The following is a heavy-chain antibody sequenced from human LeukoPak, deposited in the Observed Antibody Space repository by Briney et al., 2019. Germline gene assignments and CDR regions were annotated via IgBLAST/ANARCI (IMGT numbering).Heavy chain of an antibody. CDR3: ARLTMVRGVDY. CDR1: GDSIGSYY. V-gene: IGHV4-59*01. J-gene: IGHJ4*02. D-gene: IGHD3-10*01. CDR2: IYYSGST. Sequence: SETLSLTCTVSGDSIGSYYWSWIRQPPGKGLEWIGYIYYSGSTNYNPSLKSRVTISVDTSKNQFSLKLSSVTAADTAVYYCARLTMVRGVDYWGQGTLVTVSS.